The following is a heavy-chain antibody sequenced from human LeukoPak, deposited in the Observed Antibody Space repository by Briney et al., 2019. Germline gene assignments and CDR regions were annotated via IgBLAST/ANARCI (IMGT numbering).Heavy chain of an antibody. CDR1: GFTFNRHA. J-gene: IGHJ4*02. CDR2: ISGSGGGT. V-gene: IGHV3-23*01. D-gene: IGHD6-6*01. CDR3: AKSPQLLWVVPLDY. Sequence: GESLKISCAASGFTFNRHAMTWVRQAPGKGLEWVSSISGSGGGTYYADSVKGRFTISRDNSKNTLFLQTSSLRAEDTAVYYCAKSPQLLWVVPLDYWGQGTLVTVSS.